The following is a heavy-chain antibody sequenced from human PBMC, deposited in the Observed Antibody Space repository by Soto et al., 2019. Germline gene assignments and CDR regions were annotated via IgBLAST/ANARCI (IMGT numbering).Heavy chain of an antibody. CDR2: ITGGNT. D-gene: IGHD3-16*01. CDR1: GFTLGTYG. J-gene: IGHJ5*02. V-gene: IGHV3-23*01. CDR3: AKDKKRGVYDSDFDP. Sequence: EVQLLESGGGLIQPGGSLRLSCAASGFTLGTYGMGWVRQAPGKGLEWVSTITGGNTYYAASVKGRFTISRDNYKNTIYLQRGSLRAEDTALYYCAKDKKRGVYDSDFDPWGQGTLVTVSS.